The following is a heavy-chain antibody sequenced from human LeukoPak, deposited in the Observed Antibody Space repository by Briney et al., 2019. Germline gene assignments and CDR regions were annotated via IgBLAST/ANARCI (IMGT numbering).Heavy chain of an antibody. CDR1: GYSISSGYY. V-gene: IGHV4-38-2*02. J-gene: IGHJ5*02. D-gene: IGHD6-13*01. Sequence: SETLSLTCTVSGYSISSGYYWGWIRQPPGKGLEWIGSIYHSGSTDYNPSLKSRVTISVDTSKNQFSLKLRSVTAADTAVYYCASQQQLVLLDWFNPWGQGTLVTVSS. CDR2: IYHSGST. CDR3: ASQQQLVLLDWFNP.